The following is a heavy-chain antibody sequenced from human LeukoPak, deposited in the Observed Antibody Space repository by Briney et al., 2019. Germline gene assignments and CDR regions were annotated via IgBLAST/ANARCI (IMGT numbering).Heavy chain of an antibody. V-gene: IGHV3-23*01. J-gene: IGHJ5*02. Sequence: PGGSLTLSCVASGFTFSSYAMSWVRPAPGKGLEWVSAISGSGGSTYYADSVKGRFTISRDNSKITLDLQMNSLRAEDTAVYYCAKHYCSITTCYSWFDPWGQGTLVTVSS. CDR3: AKHYCSITTCYSWFDP. CDR1: GFTFSSYA. D-gene: IGHD2-2*02. CDR2: ISGSGGST.